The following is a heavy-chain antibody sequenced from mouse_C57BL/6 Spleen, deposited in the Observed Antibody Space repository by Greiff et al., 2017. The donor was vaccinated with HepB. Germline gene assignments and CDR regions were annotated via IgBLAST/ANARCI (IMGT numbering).Heavy chain of an antibody. D-gene: IGHD1-1*01. CDR2: IDPETGGT. J-gene: IGHJ4*01. V-gene: IGHV1-15*01. CDR3: TRGRYYGSSPDAMDY. Sequence: VQLQQSGAELVRPGASVTLSCKASGYTFTDYEMHWVKQTPVHGLEWIGAIDPETGGTAYNQKFKGKAILTADKSSSTAYMELRSLTSEDSAVYYCTRGRYYGSSPDAMDYWGQGTSVTVSS. CDR1: GYTFTDYE.